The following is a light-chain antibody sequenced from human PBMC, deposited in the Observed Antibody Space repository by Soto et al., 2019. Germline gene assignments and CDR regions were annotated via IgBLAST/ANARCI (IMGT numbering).Light chain of an antibody. CDR3: QQRHMWPIT. V-gene: IGKV3D-15*01. Sequence: EIEMTQSPATLSVSPGERATLSCRASQSVATNLAWYQQKPGQAPRLLIYGASSRATGIPARFSGSGSGTDFTLTISSLEPEDSAVYYCQQRHMWPITFGQGTRLEIK. CDR2: GAS. CDR1: QSVATN. J-gene: IGKJ5*01.